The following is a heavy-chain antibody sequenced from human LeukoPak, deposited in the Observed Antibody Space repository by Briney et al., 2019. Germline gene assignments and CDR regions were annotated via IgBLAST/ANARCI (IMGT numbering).Heavy chain of an antibody. V-gene: IGHV3-13*01. Sequence: GGSLRLSCAASGFTFSSFDMHWVRQPTGQGLEWVSTIGTASDTYYPGSVEGRFTLSRDNAKTSLYLQMNSLSAGDTAVYYCARGPPRGKYYYMDVWGKGTTVTVSS. J-gene: IGHJ6*03. D-gene: IGHD1-1*01. CDR2: IGTASDT. CDR1: GFTFSSFD. CDR3: ARGPPRGKYYYMDV.